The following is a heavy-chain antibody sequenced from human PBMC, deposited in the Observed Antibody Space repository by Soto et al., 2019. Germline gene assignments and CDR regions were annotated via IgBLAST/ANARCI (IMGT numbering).Heavy chain of an antibody. CDR2: IWDDGRRK. V-gene: IGHV3-33*01. CDR1: GFTFSLYG. Sequence: PGGSLRLSCAASGFTFSLYGMHWVRQAPGKGLEWVAAIWDDGRRKDYADSVKDRLFISRGNSKNTLYLQLDSLRPEDTAVYYCATWQGSLNFHYWGQGTLVTVSS. J-gene: IGHJ4*02. CDR3: ATWQGSLNFHY.